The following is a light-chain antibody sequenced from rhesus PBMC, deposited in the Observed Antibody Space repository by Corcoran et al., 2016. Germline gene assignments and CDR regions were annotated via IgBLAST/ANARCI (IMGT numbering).Light chain of an antibody. Sequence: DIQMTQSPSSLSASVGDRVTIACRASENVNNYLHWYQQKPGTAPKLLIYKAATLQSGVPPRFGGIGSGTVFTLTISSLPPEDFATYYCQHSYSSPFTFGPGTKLDIK. CDR3: QHSYSSPFT. V-gene: IGKV1-74*01. J-gene: IGKJ3*01. CDR1: ENVNNY. CDR2: KAA.